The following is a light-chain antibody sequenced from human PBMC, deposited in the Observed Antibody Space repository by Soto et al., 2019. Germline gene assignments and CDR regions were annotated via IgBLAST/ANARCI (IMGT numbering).Light chain of an antibody. Sequence: QSVLAQPASVSGSPGQSIAISCTGTSSDVGGYNYVSWYQQHPGKAPKLLISEVSIRPSGVSDRFSGSKSGNTASLTISGLQTEDVADYYCSSFTSAYTFVFGSGTKLTVL. CDR1: SSDVGGYNY. V-gene: IGLV2-14*01. CDR3: SSFTSAYTFV. J-gene: IGLJ1*01. CDR2: EVS.